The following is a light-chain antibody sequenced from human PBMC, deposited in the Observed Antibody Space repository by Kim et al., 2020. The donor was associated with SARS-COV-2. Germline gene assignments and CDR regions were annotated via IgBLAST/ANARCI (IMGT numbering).Light chain of an antibody. CDR1: SPNIGQNY. Sequence: GQKVTISCPGSSPNIGQNYVSWYQQFPGTAPKPLIYDNNKRHSGIPDRFSGSKSGTSATLGITGLQTGDEADYYCGTWDSSLNGLVFGGGTQLTVL. J-gene: IGLJ2*01. CDR2: DNN. CDR3: GTWDSSLNGLV. V-gene: IGLV1-51*01.